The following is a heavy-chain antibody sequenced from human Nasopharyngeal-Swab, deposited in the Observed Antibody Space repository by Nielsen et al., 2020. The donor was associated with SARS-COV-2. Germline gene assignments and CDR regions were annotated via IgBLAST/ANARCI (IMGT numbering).Heavy chain of an antibody. Sequence: LRLSCVVDDGSVSGYYWSWIRQSPGRGLEWIGEINHSGSTNYNPSLKRRVTISVGTSKNQFSLRLTSVTAADTAVYYCARGIFATIRRFDPWGQGTLVTVSS. D-gene: IGHD2-15*01. V-gene: IGHV4-34*01. CDR1: DGSVSGYY. CDR2: INHSGST. CDR3: ARGIFATIRRFDP. J-gene: IGHJ5*02.